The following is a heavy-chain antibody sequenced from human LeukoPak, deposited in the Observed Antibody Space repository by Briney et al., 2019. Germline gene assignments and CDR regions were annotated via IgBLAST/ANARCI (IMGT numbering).Heavy chain of an antibody. CDR1: GGSISSYY. V-gene: IGHV4-59*01. J-gene: IGHJ6*02. CDR3: ARVIVGYYYGMDG. Sequence: SETLSLTCTVSGGSISSYYWSWIRQPPGKGLEWIGYIYYSGSTNYNPSLKSRVTISVDTSKNQFSLKLSSVTAADTAVYYCARVIVGYYYGMDGWGQGTPVTVSS. D-gene: IGHD2/OR15-2a*01. CDR2: IYYSGST.